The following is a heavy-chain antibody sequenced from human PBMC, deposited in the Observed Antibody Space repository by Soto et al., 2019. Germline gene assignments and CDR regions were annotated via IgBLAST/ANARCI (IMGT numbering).Heavy chain of an antibody. CDR3: VKGTQQLGWGY. V-gene: IGHV3-23*01. CDR1: GFTFSNYA. D-gene: IGHD6-6*01. J-gene: IGHJ4*02. Sequence: EVQLLESGGSLVQPGGSLRLSCAASGFTFSNYAVSWVRQAPGKGLEWVSAISGSGGTTYYADSVKGRFIISRDNSKNTLYLQMNSLRAEDTAVYYCVKGTQQLGWGYWGQGTLVTVSS. CDR2: ISGSGGTT.